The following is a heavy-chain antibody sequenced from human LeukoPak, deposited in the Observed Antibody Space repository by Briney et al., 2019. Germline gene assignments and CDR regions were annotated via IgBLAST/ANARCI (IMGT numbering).Heavy chain of an antibody. CDR1: GFTISDHH. CDR2: TRSKPNSCNT. V-gene: IGHV3-72*01. CDR3: VRVVTTVSGWYYFDY. J-gene: IGHJ4*02. D-gene: IGHD6-13*01. Sequence: PGGSLRLSCAASGFTISDHHIDWVRQAPGKGLEWVGRSRTRSKPNSCNTEFAASFEGRFILSRDESKNTLHLQMSSLNPEDTAVYFCVRVVTTVSGWYYFDYWGQGTLVAVSS.